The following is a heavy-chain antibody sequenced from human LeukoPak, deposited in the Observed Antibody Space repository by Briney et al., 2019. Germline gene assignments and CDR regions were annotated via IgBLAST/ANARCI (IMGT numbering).Heavy chain of an antibody. CDR2: IIGGAGST. D-gene: IGHD1-26*01. V-gene: IGHV3-23*01. Sequence: GALRLSCAASGFSFSSHGMSWVRQAPGKGLEWVSGIIGGAGSTYYADSVKGRFTISRDNSNNTLFLQMNSLRPEDTAIYYCARHPGDFTGIVNYYYMDVWGKGTTVTVSS. CDR1: GFSFSSHG. J-gene: IGHJ6*03. CDR3: ARHPGDFTGIVNYYYMDV.